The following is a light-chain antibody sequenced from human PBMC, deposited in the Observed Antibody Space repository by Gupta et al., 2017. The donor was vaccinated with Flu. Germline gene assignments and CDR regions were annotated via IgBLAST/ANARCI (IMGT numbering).Light chain of an antibody. CDR2: EVT. Sequence: VTISCAGTSSDVGGYNYVSWYQQHPGKAPKVMIYEVTKRPSGVPDRFSGSKSGNTASLTVSGLQAEDEADYYCSSYAGSNNFIVFGGGTKLTVL. V-gene: IGLV2-8*01. CDR3: SSYAGSNNFIV. J-gene: IGLJ3*02. CDR1: SSDVGGYNY.